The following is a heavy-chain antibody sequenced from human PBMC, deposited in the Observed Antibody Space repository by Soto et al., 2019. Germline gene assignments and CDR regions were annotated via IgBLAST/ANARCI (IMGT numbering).Heavy chain of an antibody. CDR1: GYSFTSYW. Sequence: PGESLKISCKGSGYSFTSYWIGWVRQMPGKGLEWMGIIYPGDSDTRYSPSFQGQVTISADKSISTAYLQWSSLKASDTAMYYCARLYYDSRDYYGMDVWGQGTTVTVSS. D-gene: IGHD3-22*01. CDR2: IYPGDSDT. J-gene: IGHJ6*02. V-gene: IGHV5-51*01. CDR3: ARLYYDSRDYYGMDV.